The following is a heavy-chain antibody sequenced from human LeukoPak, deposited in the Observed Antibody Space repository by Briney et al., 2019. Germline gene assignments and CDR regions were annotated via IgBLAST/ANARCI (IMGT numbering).Heavy chain of an antibody. CDR1: GSTFTSYG. V-gene: IGHV1-18*04. CDR2: ISAYNGYT. D-gene: IGHD3-16*02. CDR3: AGDCYPPTCYCYYIDV. J-gene: IGHJ6*03. Sequence: GSVMVSCKASGSTFTSYGISWGRRAPGHGVEGRGGISAYNGYTNYAQQLQGRVTMTTDKTTITTYLVPTSRRSDDPAVAYCAGDCYPPTCYCYYIDVGGKGTTVTIS.